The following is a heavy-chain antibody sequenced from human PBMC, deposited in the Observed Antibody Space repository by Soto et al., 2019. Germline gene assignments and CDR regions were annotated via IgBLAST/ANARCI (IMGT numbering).Heavy chain of an antibody. V-gene: IGHV3-74*01. CDR3: ARDRYSSSDY. D-gene: IGHD6-6*01. CDR1: GFTFSSDW. Sequence: GGSLRLSCAASGFTFSSDWMHWVRQAPGKGLVWVSHINGDGSSTRYADSVEGRFTISRDNAKNTLYLQMDSLRAEDTALYYCARDRYSSSDYWGQGTLVTVSS. J-gene: IGHJ4*02. CDR2: INGDGSST.